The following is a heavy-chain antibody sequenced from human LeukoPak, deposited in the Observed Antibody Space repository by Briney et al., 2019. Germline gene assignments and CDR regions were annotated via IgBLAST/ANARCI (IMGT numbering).Heavy chain of an antibody. V-gene: IGHV3-64*01. D-gene: IGHD5-18*01. CDR1: GFTFSSFA. CDR2: ISSNGGGT. J-gene: IGHJ4*02. CDR3: ARIREGYSCGGYFAY. Sequence: GGSLRLSCAASGFTFSSFAMSWVRQAPGKGLEYVSAISSNGGGTYYANSVKGGFTISRDNSKNTPYLQVGSLRVEDMGVYYCARIREGYSCGGYFAYWGQGTLVTVSS.